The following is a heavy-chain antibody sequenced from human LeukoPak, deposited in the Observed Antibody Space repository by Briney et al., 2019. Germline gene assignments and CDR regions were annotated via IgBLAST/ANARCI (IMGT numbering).Heavy chain of an antibody. CDR3: ARDLSDYYGSGSYRPIDAFDI. J-gene: IGHJ3*02. V-gene: IGHV4-34*01. CDR1: GGSFSGYY. Sequence: SETLSLTCAVYGGSFSGYYWSWVRQPPGKGLEWVGEINHSGSPNYNPSLKSRVTISIDTSKNQFSLKLSPVTAADTAVYYCARDLSDYYGSGSYRPIDAFDIWGQGTMVTVSS. CDR2: INHSGSP. D-gene: IGHD3-10*01.